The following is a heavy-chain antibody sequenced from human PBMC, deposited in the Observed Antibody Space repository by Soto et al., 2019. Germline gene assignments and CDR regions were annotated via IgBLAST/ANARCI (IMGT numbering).Heavy chain of an antibody. CDR1: GFTFSSYA. Sequence: GGSLRLSCAASGFTFSSYAMSWVRQAPGKGLEWVSAISGSGGSTYYADSVKGRFTISRDNSKNTLYLQMNSLRAEEPAVYYCAKDPRGWYLYSGYYYGMDVWGQGTTVTVSS. CDR3: AKDPRGWYLYSGYYYGMDV. J-gene: IGHJ6*02. V-gene: IGHV3-23*01. D-gene: IGHD6-19*01. CDR2: ISGSGGST.